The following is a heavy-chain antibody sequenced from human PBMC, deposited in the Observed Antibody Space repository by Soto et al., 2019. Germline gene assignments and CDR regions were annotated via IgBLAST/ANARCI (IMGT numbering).Heavy chain of an antibody. CDR3: ARGEDGYVEH. J-gene: IGHJ4*02. CDR1: GGSISSGGYY. CDR2: IYYSGST. Sequence: SETLSLTCTVSGGSISSGGYYWSWIRQHPGKGLEWIGYIYYSGSTYYNPSLKSRVTISVDTSKNQFSLKLSSVTAADTAVYYCARGEDGYVEHWGQGTLVTVSS. V-gene: IGHV4-31*03.